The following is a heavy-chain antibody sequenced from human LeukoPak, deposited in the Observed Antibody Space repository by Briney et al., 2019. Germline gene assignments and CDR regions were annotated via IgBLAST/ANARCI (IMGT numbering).Heavy chain of an antibody. V-gene: IGHV7-4-1*02. CDR2: INTNTGNP. CDR3: ARGGRITMVRGVPRWFDP. CDR1: GGTFSSYA. Sequence: ASVKVSCKAPGGTFSSYAISWVRQAPGQGLEWMGWINTNTGNPTYAQGFTGRFVFSLDTSVSTAYLQISSLKAEDTAVYYCARGGRITMVRGVPRWFDPWGQGTLVTVSS. J-gene: IGHJ5*02. D-gene: IGHD3-10*01.